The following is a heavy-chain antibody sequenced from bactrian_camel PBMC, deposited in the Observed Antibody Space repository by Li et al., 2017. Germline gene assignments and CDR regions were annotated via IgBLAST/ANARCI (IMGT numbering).Heavy chain of an antibody. Sequence: QLVESGGDLVQPGGSLRLSCAASAFTFSNGYMNWVRQAPGKGLEWVSSVNSDGTRPYYSDSVKGRSTISRDNAKNAVYLQMNSLKSEDTARYYCATGTVGGTWFQCNYWGQGTQVTVS. CDR3: ATGTVGGTWFQCNY. V-gene: IGHV3-2*01. CDR2: VNSDGTRP. CDR1: AFTFSNGY. D-gene: IGHD6*01. J-gene: IGHJ4*01.